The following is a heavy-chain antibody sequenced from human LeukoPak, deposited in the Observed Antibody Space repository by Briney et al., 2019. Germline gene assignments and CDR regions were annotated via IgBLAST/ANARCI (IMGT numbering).Heavy chain of an antibody. D-gene: IGHD6-13*01. CDR3: ARNAGWFDP. J-gene: IGHJ5*02. CDR1: GGSISSYY. V-gene: IGHV4-59*01. Sequence: PSETLSLTCTVSGGSISSYYWSWIRQPPGKGLEWIGYIYYSGSTNYNPSLKSRVTISVDTSKNQFSLKLSSVTAAGTAVYYCARNAGWFDPWGQGTLVTVSS. CDR2: IYYSGST.